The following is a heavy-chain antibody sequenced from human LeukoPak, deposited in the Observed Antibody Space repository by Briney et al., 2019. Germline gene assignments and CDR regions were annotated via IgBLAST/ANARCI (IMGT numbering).Heavy chain of an antibody. D-gene: IGHD4-17*01. V-gene: IGHV4-31*03. CDR2: IYYSGST. CDR1: GGSISSGGYY. Sequence: SETLSLTCTVSGGSISSGGYYWSWIRQHPWKGLEWIGYIYYSGSTYYNPSLKSRVTISVDTSKNQFSLKLSSVTAADTAVYYCARVRRPTFDYWGQGTLVTVSS. CDR3: ARVRRPTFDY. J-gene: IGHJ4*02.